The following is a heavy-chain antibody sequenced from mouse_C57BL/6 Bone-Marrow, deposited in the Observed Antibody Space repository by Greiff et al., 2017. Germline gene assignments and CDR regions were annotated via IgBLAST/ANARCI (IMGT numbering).Heavy chain of an antibody. CDR2: IHPNSGST. V-gene: IGHV1-64*01. CDR3: AREGTTGYDYDLDY. J-gene: IGHJ2*01. D-gene: IGHD2-4*01. Sequence: QVQLQQPGAELVKPGASVKLSCKASGYTFTSYWMHWVKQRPGQGLEWIGMIHPNSGSTNYNEKFKSKATLTVDKSSSTAYMQLSSLTSEDSAVYYCAREGTTGYDYDLDYWGQGTTLTVSS. CDR1: GYTFTSYW.